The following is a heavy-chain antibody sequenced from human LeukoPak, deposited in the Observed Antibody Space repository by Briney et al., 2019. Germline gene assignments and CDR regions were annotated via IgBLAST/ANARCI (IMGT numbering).Heavy chain of an antibody. V-gene: IGHV4-4*08. Sequence: TSETLSLTCTVSGGSISSSYWIWIRQPPGKGLEWVGYIYSSRTTKYNPSLKSRATISLDTSKSQLSLSLTSVTAADTAVYYCARRVPGPQLGDYVTYYFDHWGQGTLVTVSS. D-gene: IGHD3-10*02. CDR1: GGSISSSY. J-gene: IGHJ4*02. CDR3: ARRVPGPQLGDYVTYYFDH. CDR2: IYSSRTT.